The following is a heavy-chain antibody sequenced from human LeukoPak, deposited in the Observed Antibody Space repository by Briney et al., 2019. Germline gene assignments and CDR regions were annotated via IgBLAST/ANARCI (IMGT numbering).Heavy chain of an antibody. CDR3: ARLRGSSDFDY. Sequence: SETLSLTCTVPGGSISSSSYYWGWIRQPPGKGLEWIGSIYYSGSTYYNPSLKSRVTISVDTSKNQFSLKLSSVTAADTAVYYCARLRGSSDFDYWGQGTLVTVSS. CDR1: GGSISSSSYY. D-gene: IGHD6-6*01. V-gene: IGHV4-39*01. CDR2: IYYSGST. J-gene: IGHJ4*02.